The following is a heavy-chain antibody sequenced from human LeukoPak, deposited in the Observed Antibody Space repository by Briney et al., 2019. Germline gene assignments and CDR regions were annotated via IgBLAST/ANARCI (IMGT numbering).Heavy chain of an antibody. CDR3: ARLSQTPDYYSNGGYYYLGY. Sequence: ASVKVSCKASRYTFTSYDINWVRAAAGQRLEWMGWMNPNTGRTRFAQKFQGRLTMTRDASISTAYMELSSLRSDDTAVYYCARLSQTPDYYSNGGYYYLGYWGQGTPVTVSS. V-gene: IGHV1-8*01. J-gene: IGHJ4*02. D-gene: IGHD3-22*01. CDR2: MNPNTGRT. CDR1: RYTFTSYD.